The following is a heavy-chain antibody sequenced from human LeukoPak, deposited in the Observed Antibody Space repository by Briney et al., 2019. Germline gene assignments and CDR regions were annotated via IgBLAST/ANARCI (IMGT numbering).Heavy chain of an antibody. CDR1: GFIFNSYA. CDR2: ISSNGDST. CDR3: ATSYGSNKNPSDY. V-gene: IGHV3-64*01. Sequence: PGGSLRLSCAVSGFIFNSYAMHWVRQAPGKGLEYVSAISSNGDSTYYANSVRGRFTISRDNSKNTLYLQMGSLRAEDTAVYYCATSYGSNKNPSDYWGQGTLVTVSS. J-gene: IGHJ4*02. D-gene: IGHD4-23*01.